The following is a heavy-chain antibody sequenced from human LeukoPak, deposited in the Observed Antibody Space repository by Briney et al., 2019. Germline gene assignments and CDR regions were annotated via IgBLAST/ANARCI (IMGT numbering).Heavy chain of an antibody. V-gene: IGHV3-15*01. J-gene: IGHJ4*02. CDR3: TTDIWTYSARDY. Sequence: GGSLRLSCAASGFTFSEAWMNWVRQAPGKGLEWVGHIKNRPDGGTTDYAAPVKGRFTISRDDLKNTLYLQMNGLKTEDTAVYYCTTDIWTYSARDYWGQGTLVTVSS. CDR1: GFTFSEAW. D-gene: IGHD3/OR15-3a*01. CDR2: IKNRPDGGTT.